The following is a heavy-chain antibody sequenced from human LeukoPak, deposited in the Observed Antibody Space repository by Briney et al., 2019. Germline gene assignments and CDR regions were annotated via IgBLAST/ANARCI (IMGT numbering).Heavy chain of an antibody. CDR2: ISETGRST. J-gene: IGHJ4*02. V-gene: IGHV3-23*01. CDR3: AKDRGYRYGISEY. Sequence: GGSLRLSCVASGFTFSTFAMNWVRQAPGKGLEWVSTISETGRSTYYADSVKGQFTISRDNSKNTLYLQMNSLRAEDTAVYYCAKDRGYRYGISEYWGQGTLVTVSS. CDR1: GFTFSTFA. D-gene: IGHD5-18*01.